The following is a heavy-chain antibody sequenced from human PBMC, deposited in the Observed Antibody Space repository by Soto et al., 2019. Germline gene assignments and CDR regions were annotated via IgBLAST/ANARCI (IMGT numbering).Heavy chain of an antibody. CDR3: ARSGSYTWLPY. CDR1: GCSFSSFA. V-gene: IGHV3-23*01. J-gene: IGHJ4*02. Sequence: PGGSLRLSGAAAGCSFSSFAVSWVRQAPGKGLEWVSSISPNVGSTYYADCVKGRFTISRDNSKNTLYLQTNSLTAPDPAIYSGARSGSYTWLPYWGQGNTVTVSS. CDR2: ISPNVGST. D-gene: IGHD1-26*01.